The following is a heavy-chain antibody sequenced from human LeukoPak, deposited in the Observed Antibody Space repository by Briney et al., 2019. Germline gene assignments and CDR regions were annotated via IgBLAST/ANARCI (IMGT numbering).Heavy chain of an antibody. CDR1: GGSISSGDYY. CDR3: ARYSRSSHYFDS. J-gene: IGHJ4*02. V-gene: IGHV4-61*08. D-gene: IGHD5-18*01. Sequence: SETLSLTCTVSGGSISSGDYYWSWIRQPPGKGLEWIGYIYYSGSTNYNPSLKSRVTMSVDTSKNQFSLNLSSVTAADTAVYYCARYSRSSHYFDSWGQGTLVTVSS. CDR2: IYYSGST.